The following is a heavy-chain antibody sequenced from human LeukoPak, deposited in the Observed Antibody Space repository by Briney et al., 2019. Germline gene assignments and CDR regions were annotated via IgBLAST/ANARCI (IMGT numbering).Heavy chain of an antibody. Sequence: GGSLRLSCAASGFTFSSYSMNWVRQAPGKGLEWVSSISSSSYIYYADSVKGRFTISRHNSKNTLYLQMNSLRAEDTAVYYCARGGSSSGSLDYWGQGTLVTVSS. D-gene: IGHD3-10*01. V-gene: IGHV3-21*04. CDR3: ARGGSSSGSLDY. CDR2: ISSSSYI. CDR1: GFTFSSYS. J-gene: IGHJ4*02.